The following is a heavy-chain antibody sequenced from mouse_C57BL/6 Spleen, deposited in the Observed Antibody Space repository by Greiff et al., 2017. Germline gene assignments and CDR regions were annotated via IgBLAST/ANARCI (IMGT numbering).Heavy chain of an antibody. V-gene: IGHV1-15*01. CDR3: TREDDYDRNGFAY. CDR2: IDPETGGT. D-gene: IGHD2-4*01. Sequence: VQLQQSGAELVRPGASVTLSCKASGYTFTDYEMHWVKQTPVHGLEWIGAIDPETGGTAYNQKFKGKAILTADKSSSTAYMELRSLTSEDSAVYYCTREDDYDRNGFAYWGQGTLVTVSA. J-gene: IGHJ3*01. CDR1: GYTFTDYE.